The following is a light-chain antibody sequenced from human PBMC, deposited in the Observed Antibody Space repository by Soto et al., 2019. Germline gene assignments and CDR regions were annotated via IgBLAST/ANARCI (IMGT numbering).Light chain of an antibody. CDR1: HVISSW. CDR3: QQTNDFPYT. V-gene: IGKV1-12*01. Sequence: DIQMTQPPSSVSASVGDRVTITCRASHVISSWLAWYQQKPGKAPKLLIYAASRLQSGVPSRFSGSESGADFSLTISSLQPEDVATYYCQQTNDFPYTFGQGTKLEIK. CDR2: AAS. J-gene: IGKJ2*01.